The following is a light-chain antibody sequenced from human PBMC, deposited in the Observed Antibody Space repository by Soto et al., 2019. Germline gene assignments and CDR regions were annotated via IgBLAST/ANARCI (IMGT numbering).Light chain of an antibody. V-gene: IGKV3-20*01. CDR3: QQYTSSLGT. CDR2: AAS. Sequence: EIVLTQSPGTLSLSPGERATLSCRASQSLSINYLAWYQQKPGQAPRLLIYAASSRAAGIPDRFSGSGSGTDFTLTISRLEPEDFAVYYCQQYTSSLGTFGPGTKVDIK. CDR1: QSLSINY. J-gene: IGKJ3*01.